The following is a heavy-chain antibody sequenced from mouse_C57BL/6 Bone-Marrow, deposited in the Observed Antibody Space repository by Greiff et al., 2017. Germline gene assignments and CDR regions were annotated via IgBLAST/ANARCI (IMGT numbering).Heavy chain of an antibody. D-gene: IGHD1-1*01. Sequence: EVKLQESGPGLVKPSQSLSLTCSVTGYSITSGYYWNWIRQFPGNKLEWMGYISYDGSTNYNPSLKNRISITRDTSKNQFFLKLNSVTTEDTATYYGAREDYYGSSHYFDYWGQGTTLTVSS. CDR3: AREDYYGSSHYFDY. V-gene: IGHV3-6*01. J-gene: IGHJ2*01. CDR1: GYSITSGYY. CDR2: ISYDGST.